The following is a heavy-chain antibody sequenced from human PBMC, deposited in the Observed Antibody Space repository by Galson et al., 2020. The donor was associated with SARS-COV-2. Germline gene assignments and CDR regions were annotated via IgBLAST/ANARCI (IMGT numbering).Heavy chain of an antibody. V-gene: IGHV4-59*01. Sequence: ETSETLSLTCTVSDSSITSYYWNWIRQPPGRELEWIGYIYYTGKTNYNPSLKSRVTISIDMSKNQFSLKLTSVTAADTAFYYCARDLHRFDKYYFDSWGLGTLVTVSS. CDR1: DSSITSYY. J-gene: IGHJ4*02. D-gene: IGHD3-10*01. CDR2: IYYTGKT. CDR3: ARDLHRFDKYYFDS.